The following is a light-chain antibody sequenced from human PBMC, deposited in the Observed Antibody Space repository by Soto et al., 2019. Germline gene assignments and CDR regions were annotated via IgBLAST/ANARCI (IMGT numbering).Light chain of an antibody. CDR3: QQRSVWPT. Sequence: IVLTQSPATLSLSPGERATLSCRASQSVSSYLAWYQQKGGQAPRLLIYDASSRATGIPARFSGSGSGTDFTLTISSLEPEDFAVYYCQQRSVWPTFGGGTKVEI. V-gene: IGKV3-11*01. CDR2: DAS. J-gene: IGKJ4*01. CDR1: QSVSSY.